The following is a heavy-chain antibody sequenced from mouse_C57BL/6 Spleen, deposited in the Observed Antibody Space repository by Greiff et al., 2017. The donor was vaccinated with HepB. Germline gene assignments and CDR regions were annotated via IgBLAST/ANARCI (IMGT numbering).Heavy chain of an antibody. CDR1: GYAFSSSW. V-gene: IGHV1-82*01. D-gene: IGHD1-1*01. CDR2: IYPGDGYT. CDR3: AREDGRSYWYFDV. J-gene: IGHJ1*03. Sequence: VHLVESGPELVKPGASVKISCKASGYAFSSSWMNWVKQRPGKGLEWIGRIYPGDGYTNYNGKFKGKTTLTADKSSSTAYLQLSSLTSEDSAVSFCAREDGRSYWYFDVWGTGTTVTVSS.